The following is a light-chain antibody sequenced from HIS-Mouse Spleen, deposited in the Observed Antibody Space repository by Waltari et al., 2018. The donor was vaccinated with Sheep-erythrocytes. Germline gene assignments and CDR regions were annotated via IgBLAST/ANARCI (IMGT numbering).Light chain of an antibody. CDR3: QQRYSTPPLT. J-gene: IGKJ4*02. CDR2: AAS. Sequence: DFQMTHSLSSLSASVGDRVTITCRASHSISSSLNWDQQKPGKAPTRLIYAASSLQSGVPSRFSGSGSGTDITLTISSLQPEDVATYYCQQRYSTPPLTFGGGTKVEIK. V-gene: IGKV1-39*01. CDR1: HSISSS.